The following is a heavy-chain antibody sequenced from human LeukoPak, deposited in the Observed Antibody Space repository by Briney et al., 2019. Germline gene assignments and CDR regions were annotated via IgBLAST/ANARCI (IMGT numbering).Heavy chain of an antibody. CDR1: GFTVSSFD. J-gene: IGHJ6*02. Sequence: GGSLRLSCAASGFTVSSFDMNWVRQAPGKGLQWVSSISSGGYIHYADSVKGRFTISRDNAKNSLYLQMNSLRAEDTAVYYCATGGPAYGMDVWGQGTTVTVSS. D-gene: IGHD1-14*01. CDR2: ISSGGYI. V-gene: IGHV3-48*03. CDR3: ATGGPAYGMDV.